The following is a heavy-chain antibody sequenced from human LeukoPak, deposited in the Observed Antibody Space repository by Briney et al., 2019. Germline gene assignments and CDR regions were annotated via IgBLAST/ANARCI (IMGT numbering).Heavy chain of an antibody. D-gene: IGHD5-18*01. CDR2: ISGSGRTI. Sequence: PGGSMRLSCAASGFILNNHAMTWVRPAPGKGLQWISVISGSGRTIEYEDSVKGRFTISRDNSKNTVSLQMNNLRVEDTAIYYCAKNVMVKRYIDYWGQGTPVTVSS. V-gene: IGHV3-23*01. CDR3: AKNVMVKRYIDY. J-gene: IGHJ4*02. CDR1: GFILNNHA.